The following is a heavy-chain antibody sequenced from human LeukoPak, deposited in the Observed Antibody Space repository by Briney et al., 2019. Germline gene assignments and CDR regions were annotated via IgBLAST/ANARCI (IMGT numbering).Heavy chain of an antibody. D-gene: IGHD6-19*01. CDR3: AKDDSTDWYYFYY. V-gene: IGHV3-30*02. CDR1: GFSFSSYG. J-gene: IGHJ4*02. Sequence: GGSLRLSCAASGFSFSSYGMHWVRQAPGKGLEWVAFIRYDGSNTYYADSVKGRFTISRDNSKNTLYLQMNSLRPEDTAMYYCAKDDSTDWYYFYYWGQGPLVTVSS. CDR2: IRYDGSNT.